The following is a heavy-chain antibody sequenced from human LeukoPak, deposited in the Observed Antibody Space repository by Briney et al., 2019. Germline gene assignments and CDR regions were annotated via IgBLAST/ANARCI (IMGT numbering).Heavy chain of an antibody. CDR3: ARDRIAVAAFDAFDI. D-gene: IGHD6-19*01. CDR2: INPNSGGT. V-gene: IGHV1-2*06. Sequence: ASVKVSCKASGYTFTGYYMHWVRQAPGQGLEWMGRINPNSGGTNYAQRFQGRVTMTRDTSISTAYMELSRLRSDDTAVYYCARDRIAVAAFDAFDIWGQGTMLTVSS. J-gene: IGHJ3*02. CDR1: GYTFTGYY.